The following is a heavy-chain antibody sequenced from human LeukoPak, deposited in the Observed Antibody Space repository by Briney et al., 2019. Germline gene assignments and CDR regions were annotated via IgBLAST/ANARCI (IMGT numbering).Heavy chain of an antibody. J-gene: IGHJ5*02. CDR1: GGSISSGGYY. V-gene: IGHV4-30-4*01. D-gene: IGHD3-22*01. Sequence: PSQTLSLTCTVSGGSISSGGYYWSWIRQPPGKGLEWIGYTYYSGSTYYNPSLKSRATISVDTSKNQFSLKLTSVTAADTAVYYCARPYYYDSRIDPWGQGTLVTVSS. CDR3: ARPYYYDSRIDP. CDR2: TYYSGST.